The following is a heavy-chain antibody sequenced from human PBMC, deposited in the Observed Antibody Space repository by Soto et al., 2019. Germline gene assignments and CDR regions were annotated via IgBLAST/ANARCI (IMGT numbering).Heavy chain of an antibody. D-gene: IGHD2-2*01. Sequence: ASVKVSCKASGYTFTSYYIHWVRQAPGQGLEWMGMINPNGGSTSYAETFQGRVTMTRDTSTTTAYMELSSLRSEDTAVYYCARDCTSTSCYRKDAFDLWGLGTKVTV. J-gene: IGHJ3*01. CDR3: ARDCTSTSCYRKDAFDL. CDR1: GYTFTSYY. V-gene: IGHV1-46*03. CDR2: INPNGGST.